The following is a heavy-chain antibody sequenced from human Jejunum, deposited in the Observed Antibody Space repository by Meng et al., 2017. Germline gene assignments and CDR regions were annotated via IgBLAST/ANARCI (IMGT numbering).Heavy chain of an antibody. CDR2: INPTDDST. CDR3: ARDKSGDGTASFDY. Sequence: QVQRVHSGAEVTEPGASLKVSCKGSGYTFSDYHVQWVRQVPGQGLEWMGWINPTDDSTNYAQKFQGRVTVTRDTNTAFMELNRLTSDDSALYYCARDKSGDGTASFDYWGQGTLVTVSS. CDR1: GYTFSDYH. V-gene: IGHV1-2*02. D-gene: IGHD1-1*01. J-gene: IGHJ4*02.